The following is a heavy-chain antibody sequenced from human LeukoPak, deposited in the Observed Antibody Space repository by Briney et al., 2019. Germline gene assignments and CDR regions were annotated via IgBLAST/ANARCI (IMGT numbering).Heavy chain of an antibody. CDR3: AKDSYSYGFNWFDP. D-gene: IGHD5-18*01. CDR1: GFTFDDYA. CDR2: ISWNSGSI. Sequence: PGGSLRLSCAASGFTFDDYAMHWVRQAPGKGLEWVSGISWNSGSIGYADSVKGRFTISRDNAKNSLYLQMNSLRAEDTALHYCAKDSYSYGFNWFDPWGQGTLVTVSS. V-gene: IGHV3-9*01. J-gene: IGHJ5*02.